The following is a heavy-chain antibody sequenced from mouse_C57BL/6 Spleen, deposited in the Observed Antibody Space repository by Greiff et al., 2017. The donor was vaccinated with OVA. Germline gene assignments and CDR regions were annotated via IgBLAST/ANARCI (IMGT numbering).Heavy chain of an antibody. J-gene: IGHJ1*03. V-gene: IGHV3-6*01. D-gene: IGHD1-1*01. CDR3: ASDGGSSWDFDV. CDR1: GYSITSGYY. CDR2: ISYGGSN. Sequence: ESGPGLVKPSQSLSLTCSVTGYSITSGYYWNWIRQLPANKLVWMGYISYGGSNNYNPSPKNRIAVTRSTSRIQFFLNVNSVTTEDTATYYCASDGGSSWDFDVWGTGTTVTVSS.